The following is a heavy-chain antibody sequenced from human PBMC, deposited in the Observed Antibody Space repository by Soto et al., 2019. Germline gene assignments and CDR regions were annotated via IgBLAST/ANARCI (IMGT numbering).Heavy chain of an antibody. Sequence: GGSLRLSCAASGFTFSSYSMNWVRQAPGKGLEWVSYITSSGSTLYHADSVKGRFTISRDNAKNSLYLQMNSLRDEDTAVYYCARDFYSTLDYWGQGTLVTVSS. V-gene: IGHV3-48*02. CDR2: ITSSGSTL. CDR3: ARDFYSTLDY. J-gene: IGHJ4*02. CDR1: GFTFSSYS. D-gene: IGHD4-4*01.